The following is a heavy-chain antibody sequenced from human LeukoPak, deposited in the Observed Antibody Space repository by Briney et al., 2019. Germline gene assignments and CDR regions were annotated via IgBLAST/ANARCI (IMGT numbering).Heavy chain of an antibody. D-gene: IGHD3-9*01. CDR3: ARTYYDILTGYRSYYFDY. CDR1: GYSFTSYW. V-gene: IGHV5-51*01. Sequence: GESLKISCKGSGYSFTSYWIGWVRQMPGKGLEYMGLIYPGDSDTRYSPSFQGQVTISADKSISTAYLQWSSLKASDTAMYYCARTYYDILTGYRSYYFDYWGQGTLVTVSS. J-gene: IGHJ4*02. CDR2: IYPGDSDT.